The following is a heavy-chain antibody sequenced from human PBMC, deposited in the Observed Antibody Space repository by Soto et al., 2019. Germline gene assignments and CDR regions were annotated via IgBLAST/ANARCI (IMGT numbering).Heavy chain of an antibody. CDR3: ARDVGYCSGGSCYPHYFDY. CDR2: ISSSSSAI. Sequence: GGSLRLSCAASGFTFSSYSMNWVRQAPGKGLEWVSYISSSSSAIYYADSVKGRFTISRDNAKNSLYLQMNSLRAEDTAVYYCARDVGYCSGGSCYPHYFDYWGQGTLVTVSS. V-gene: IGHV3-48*01. CDR1: GFTFSSYS. J-gene: IGHJ4*02. D-gene: IGHD2-15*01.